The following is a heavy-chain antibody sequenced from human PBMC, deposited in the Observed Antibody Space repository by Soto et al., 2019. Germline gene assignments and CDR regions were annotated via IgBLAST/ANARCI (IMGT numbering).Heavy chain of an antibody. CDR2: IIPVFGTA. CDR1: GGTFSSYA. CDR3: ARTRSGYDWSSSFDY. J-gene: IGHJ4*02. V-gene: IGHV1-69*01. D-gene: IGHD5-12*01. Sequence: QVQLVQSGAEVKKPGSSVQVSCKASGGTFSSYAISWVRQAPGQGLEWMGGIIPVFGTANYAQKFQGRVTITADESTSTAYMELSSLRSEDTAVYYCARTRSGYDWSSSFDYWGQGTLVTVSS.